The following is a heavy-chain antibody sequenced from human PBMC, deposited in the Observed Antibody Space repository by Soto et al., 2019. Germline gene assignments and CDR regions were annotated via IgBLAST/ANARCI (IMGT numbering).Heavy chain of an antibody. D-gene: IGHD2-15*01. CDR2: INHSGST. CDR1: GGSFSGYY. J-gene: IGHJ6*03. CDR3: ARGRYCSGGSCPAAPYYTDV. V-gene: IGHV4-34*01. Sequence: SETLSLTCAVYGGSFSGYYWSWIRQPPGKGLEWIGEINHSGSTKYNPSLKSRVTISVDTSKNQFSLKLSSVTAADTAVYYCARGRYCSGGSCPAAPYYTDVWGKGTTVTVSS.